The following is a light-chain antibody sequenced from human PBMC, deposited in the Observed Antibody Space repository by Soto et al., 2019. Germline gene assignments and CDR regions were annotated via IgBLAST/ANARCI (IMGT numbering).Light chain of an antibody. CDR1: QTVTIW. J-gene: IGKJ2*01. CDR2: RAS. CDR3: QQYYTSFT. Sequence: DIQMTQSPSTLSASVGDTVTITCRVSQTVTIWLAWYQQKPGKAPKLLIYRASTLESGVPSRFSGSGSGTEFTLTISSLQPDDVATYYCQQYYTSFTFGQGTKLEIK. V-gene: IGKV1-5*03.